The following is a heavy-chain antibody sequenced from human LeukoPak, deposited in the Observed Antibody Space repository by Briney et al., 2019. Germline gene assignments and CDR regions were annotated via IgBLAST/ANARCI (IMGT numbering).Heavy chain of an antibody. Sequence: GGSLRLSCAASGFTFISYSINWVRQAPGKGLEWVSSIDPTSSYIYYADSLKGRFTISRDNAKNSLYLQMNSLRAEDTAVYYCARLSGRSANYYFDYWGQGALVTVSS. J-gene: IGHJ4*02. CDR3: ARLSGRSANYYFDY. CDR1: GFTFISYS. D-gene: IGHD1-26*01. V-gene: IGHV3-21*01. CDR2: IDPTSSYI.